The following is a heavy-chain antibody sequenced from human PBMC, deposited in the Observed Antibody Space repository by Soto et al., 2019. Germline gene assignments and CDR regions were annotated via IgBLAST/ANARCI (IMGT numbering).Heavy chain of an antibody. CDR3: ASVSGGTTVYYFDY. Sequence: GGSLRLSCAASGFTFSSYWMSWVRQAPGKGLEWVANIKQDGSEKYYVDSVKGRFTISRDNAKNSLYLQMNSLRAEDTAVYYCASVSGGTTVYYFDYWGQGTLVTVSS. J-gene: IGHJ4*02. CDR1: GFTFSSYW. D-gene: IGHD2-15*01. CDR2: IKQDGSEK. V-gene: IGHV3-7*01.